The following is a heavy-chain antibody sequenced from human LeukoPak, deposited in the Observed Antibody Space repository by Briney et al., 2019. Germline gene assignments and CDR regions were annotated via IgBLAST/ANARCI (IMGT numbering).Heavy chain of an antibody. CDR3: ARDGTSTDDY. Sequence: ASVKVSCKASGYTFSNFGINWVRQAPGQGLEWMGWISGNNDNPNYGQKFQGRFTVTTDSSTNTAYMELRNLRFDDTAVYYCARDGTSTDDYWGQGTLVTVSS. D-gene: IGHD2-2*01. CDR2: ISGNNDNP. V-gene: IGHV1-18*01. J-gene: IGHJ4*02. CDR1: GYTFSNFG.